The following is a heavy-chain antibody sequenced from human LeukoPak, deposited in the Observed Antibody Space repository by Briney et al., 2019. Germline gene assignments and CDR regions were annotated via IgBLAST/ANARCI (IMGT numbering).Heavy chain of an antibody. Sequence: SVKVSCKASGGTFSSYAISWVRQAPGQGLEWMGRIIPILGIANCAQKFQGRVTITADKSTSTAYMELSSLRSEDTAVYYCARAPQYDFWSAYSYYYYGMDVWGQGTTVTVSS. CDR3: ARAPQYDFWSAYSYYYYGMDV. D-gene: IGHD3-3*01. J-gene: IGHJ6*02. V-gene: IGHV1-69*04. CDR1: GGTFSSYA. CDR2: IIPILGIA.